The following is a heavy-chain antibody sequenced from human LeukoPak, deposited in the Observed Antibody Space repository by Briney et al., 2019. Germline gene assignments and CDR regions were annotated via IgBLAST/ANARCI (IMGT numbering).Heavy chain of an antibody. V-gene: IGHV3-64*01. CDR1: GFTFSSYA. D-gene: IGHD3-16*01. CDR2: ISGNGGST. J-gene: IGHJ4*02. Sequence: GGSLRLSCAASGFTFSSYAMHWVRQAPGKGLEYVSAISGNGGSTYYANSVKGRFTISRDNSKNTLYLQMGGLRAEDTAVYYCARVIGSYGDSAYWGQGTLVTVSS. CDR3: ARVIGSYGDSAY.